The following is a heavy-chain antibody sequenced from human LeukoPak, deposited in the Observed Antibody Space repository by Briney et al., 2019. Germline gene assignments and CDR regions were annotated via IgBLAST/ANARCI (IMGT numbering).Heavy chain of an antibody. CDR3: ARHSYYYDSSGYYYFDY. D-gene: IGHD3-22*01. V-gene: IGHV4-38-2*02. CDR1: GYSISSGYY. CDR2: IYHSGST. J-gene: IGHJ4*02. Sequence: SETLSLTCTVSGYSISSGYYWGWIRQPPGKGLEWIGSIYHSGSTYYNPSLKSRVTISVDTSKNQFSLKQSSVTAADTAVYYCARHSYYYDSSGYYYFDYWGQGTLVTVSS.